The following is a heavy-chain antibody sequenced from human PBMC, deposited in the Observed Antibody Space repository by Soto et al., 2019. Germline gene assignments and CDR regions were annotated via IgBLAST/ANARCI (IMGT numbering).Heavy chain of an antibody. CDR1: GGSISSYY. J-gene: IGHJ4*02. Sequence: PSETLSLTCTVSGGSISSYYWSWIRQPPGKGLEWIGYIYYSGSTNYNPSLKSRVTISVDTSKNQFSLKLSSVTAADTAVYYCARTGDYDILTGYYMTIGYFDYWGQGTLVTVPQ. V-gene: IGHV4-59*01. CDR2: IYYSGST. D-gene: IGHD3-9*01. CDR3: ARTGDYDILTGYYMTIGYFDY.